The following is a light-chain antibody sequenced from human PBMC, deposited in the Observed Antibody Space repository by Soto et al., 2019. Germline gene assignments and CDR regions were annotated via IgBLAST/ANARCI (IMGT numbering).Light chain of an antibody. CDR1: QSIGSW. Sequence: DIQMTQSPSTLSASVGDRVNLTCRASQSIGSWLAWFQQKPGKAPKLLIYKASTLKSGVPSRFSGSGSGTEFTLTISSLQPDDFATYYCQHYNSYSEAFGQGTKV. J-gene: IGKJ1*01. V-gene: IGKV1-5*03. CDR2: KAS. CDR3: QHYNSYSEA.